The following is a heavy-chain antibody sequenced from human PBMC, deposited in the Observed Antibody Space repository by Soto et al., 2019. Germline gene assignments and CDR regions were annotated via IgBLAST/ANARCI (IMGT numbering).Heavy chain of an antibody. CDR1: GYTFNAYS. CDR2: INPSGDTT. CDR3: AREWALDS. V-gene: IGHV1-46*02. J-gene: IGHJ4*02. Sequence: ASVKVSCKAAGYTFNAYSMHWVRQAPGQGLEWMGMINPSGDTTTYAQNFQGRVTMTRDTSTTTVYMELSGRRSEDTAVYYCAREWALDSWGQGTLVTVSS.